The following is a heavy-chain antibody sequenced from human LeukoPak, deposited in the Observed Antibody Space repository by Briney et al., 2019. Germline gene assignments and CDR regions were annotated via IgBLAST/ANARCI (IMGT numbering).Heavy chain of an antibody. CDR1: GFTVSSNY. Sequence: GGSLRLSCAASGFTVSSNYMSWVRQAPGKGLEWVSVIYSGGSTYYADSVKGRFTISRDNSKNTLYPQMNSLRAEDTAVYYCASFGLPYAFDIWGQGTMVTVSS. CDR2: IYSGGST. V-gene: IGHV3-66*01. D-gene: IGHD3-10*01. J-gene: IGHJ3*02. CDR3: ASFGLPYAFDI.